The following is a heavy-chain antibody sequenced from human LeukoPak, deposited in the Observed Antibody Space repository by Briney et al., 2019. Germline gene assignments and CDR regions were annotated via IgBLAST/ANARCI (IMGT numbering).Heavy chain of an antibody. CDR2: FDPEDGET. J-gene: IGHJ4*02. CDR3: ATDFQLVQRWGCFDY. CDR1: GYTLTELS. D-gene: IGHD6-13*01. V-gene: IGHV1-24*01. Sequence: GASVKVSCKVSGYTLTELSMHWVRQAPGKGLEWMGGFDPEDGETIYAQKFQGRVTMTEDTSTDTAYMELSSLRSEDTAVYYCATDFQLVQRWGCFDYWGQGTLVTVSS.